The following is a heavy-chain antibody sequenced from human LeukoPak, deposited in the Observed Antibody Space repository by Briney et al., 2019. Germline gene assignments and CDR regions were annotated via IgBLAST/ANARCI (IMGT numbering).Heavy chain of an antibody. V-gene: IGHV1-2*02. J-gene: IGHJ2*01. Sequence: ASVKVSCKASGYTFSDYYIHWVRQAPGQGPEWMGWIDLNTGGTNYAQKFDGRFSMTRDTSINTAFMELSGLTFDDTAVYYCGSVRGILSYFDLWGRGTLVTVSS. CDR1: GYTFSDYY. D-gene: IGHD3-16*01. CDR3: GSVRGILSYFDL. CDR2: IDLNTGGT.